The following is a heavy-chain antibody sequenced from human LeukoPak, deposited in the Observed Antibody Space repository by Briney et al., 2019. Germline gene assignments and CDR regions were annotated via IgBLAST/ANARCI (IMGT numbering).Heavy chain of an antibody. D-gene: IGHD3-9*01. CDR3: TRDAAYILTGYYMERGLDY. CDR2: IRSKAYGGAT. J-gene: IGHJ4*02. V-gene: IGHV3-49*04. Sequence: GRSLRLSCAASGFTFSSYAMSWVRHAPGKGLEWVGFIRSKAYGGATEYAASVKGRFTISRDDSKSIAYLQMNSLKTEDTAVYYCTRDAAYILTGYYMERGLDYWGQGTLVTVSS. CDR1: GFTFSSYA.